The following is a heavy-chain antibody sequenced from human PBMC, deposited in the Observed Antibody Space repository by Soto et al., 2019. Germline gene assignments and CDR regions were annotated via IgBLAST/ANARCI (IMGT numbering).Heavy chain of an antibody. CDR2: ISAYNGNT. CDR3: ARDSLAQWLVYYYYGMDV. J-gene: IGHJ6*02. Sequence: GASVKVSCKASGYTFTSYGISWVRQAPGQGLEWMGWISAYNGNTNYAQKLQGRVTMTTDTSTSTAYMELRSLRSDDTAVYYCARDSLAQWLVYYYYGMDVRGQGTTVTVS. D-gene: IGHD6-19*01. V-gene: IGHV1-18*01. CDR1: GYTFTSYG.